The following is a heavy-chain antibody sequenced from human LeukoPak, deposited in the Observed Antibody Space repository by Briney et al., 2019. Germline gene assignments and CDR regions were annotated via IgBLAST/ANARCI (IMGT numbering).Heavy chain of an antibody. CDR1: GFTISTYA. CDR2: ITSSGATT. D-gene: IGHD5-24*01. J-gene: IGHJ4*02. Sequence: PGGSLRLSCAASGFTISTYAMTWVRQAPGKGLEWVSSITSSGATTYHADSVKGRFTISRDISKNTLYLQMNSLTAEDSAVYYCAKEFIAGDGHVDCDSWGQGTLVTVSS. CDR3: AKEFIAGDGHVDCDS. V-gene: IGHV3-23*01.